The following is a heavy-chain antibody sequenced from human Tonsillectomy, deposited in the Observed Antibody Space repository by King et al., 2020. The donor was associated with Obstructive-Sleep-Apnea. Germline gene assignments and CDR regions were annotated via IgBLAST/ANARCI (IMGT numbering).Heavy chain of an antibody. Sequence: VQLQESGPGLVKPSQTLSLTCTVSGGSISSGDYYWTWIRQPPGKGLEWIGDIYYSGSTYYNPSLKSRVTISVDTSTSQFSLRLSSVTAADTAVYYCARVSDQLLSWVDYWGQGTLVTVSS. CDR3: ARVSDQLLSWVDY. CDR2: IYYSGST. J-gene: IGHJ4*02. V-gene: IGHV4-30-4*01. CDR1: GGSISSGDYY. D-gene: IGHD2-2*01.